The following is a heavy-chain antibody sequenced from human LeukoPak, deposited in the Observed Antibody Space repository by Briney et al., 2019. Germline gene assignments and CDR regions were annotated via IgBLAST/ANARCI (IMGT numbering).Heavy chain of an antibody. CDR1: GFTFSSYE. V-gene: IGHV3-48*03. CDR3: ARDLPDSRSKRTDAFDI. J-gene: IGHJ3*02. D-gene: IGHD2-2*01. Sequence: GGSLRLYCAASGFTFSSYEMNWVRQAPGKGLEWVSYISSSGSTIYYADSVKGRFTISRDNAKNSLYLQMNSLRAEDTAVYYCARDLPDSRSKRTDAFDIWGQGTMVTVSS. CDR2: ISSSGSTI.